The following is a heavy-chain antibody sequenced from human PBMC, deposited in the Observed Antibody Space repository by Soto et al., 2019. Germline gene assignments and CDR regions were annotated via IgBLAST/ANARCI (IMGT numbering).Heavy chain of an antibody. Sequence: ASVKVSCKASGYTFTSYGISWVRQAPGQGLEWMGWISAYNGNTNYAQKLQGRVTMATDTSTSTAYMELRSLRSDDTAVYYCAASVSLRPNDAFDIWGQGTMVTVS. CDR3: AASVSLRPNDAFDI. D-gene: IGHD4-17*01. J-gene: IGHJ3*02. V-gene: IGHV1-18*01. CDR1: GYTFTSYG. CDR2: ISAYNGNT.